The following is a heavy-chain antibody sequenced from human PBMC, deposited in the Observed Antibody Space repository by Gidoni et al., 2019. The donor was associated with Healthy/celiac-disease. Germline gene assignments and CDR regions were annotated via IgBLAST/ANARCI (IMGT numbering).Heavy chain of an antibody. CDR2: INHGGST. J-gene: IGHJ6*02. D-gene: IGHD1-1*01. V-gene: IGHV4-34*01. CDR3: ARGRHKWNDEDAYYYGMDV. CDR1: GGSFRGYS. Sequence: VQLQQWGAGLFRPSATLSLTCPVSGGSFRGYSWSWIRLPPGKGLEWIGEINHGGSTNYSPSLKSRVSISVDTSKNQFSLKLTSVTAADTAVYYCARGRHKWNDEDAYYYGMDVWGQGTTVTVSS.